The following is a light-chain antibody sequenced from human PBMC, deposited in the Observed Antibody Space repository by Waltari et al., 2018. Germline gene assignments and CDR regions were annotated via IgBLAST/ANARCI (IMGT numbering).Light chain of an antibody. CDR3: NSYTGSSSWV. V-gene: IGLV2-14*03. CDR2: VVR. Sequence: QSALTQPTSVSGSPGPSITTSCTGTTKTVGFLHYCSWYHHYPGKVPQLLIYVVRSRPSGVSSRFSGSKSGNTASLAISGLQADDEADYYCNSYTGSSSWVFGGGTKVTVL. J-gene: IGLJ3*02. CDR1: TKTVGFLHY.